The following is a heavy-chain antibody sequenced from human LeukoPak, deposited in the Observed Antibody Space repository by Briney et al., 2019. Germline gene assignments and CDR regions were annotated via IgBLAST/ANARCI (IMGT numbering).Heavy chain of an antibody. V-gene: IGHV4-34*01. J-gene: IGHJ4*02. Sequence: SETLSLTCAVYVGSFSGYYWSWLRQPPGKALEWIGEINHTGSTNYNPPLKSRVTISVDTSKNQFSLKLSSVTAADTAVYYCARGLAYYYGSGSPRRFDYWGQGTLVTVSS. CDR2: INHTGST. D-gene: IGHD3-10*01. CDR3: ARGLAYYYGSGSPRRFDY. CDR1: VGSFSGYY.